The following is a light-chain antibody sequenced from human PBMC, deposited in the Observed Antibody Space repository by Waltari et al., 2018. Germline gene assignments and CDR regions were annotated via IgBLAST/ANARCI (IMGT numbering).Light chain of an antibody. CDR3: QAWDGNALI. Sequence: SYDLTQPPSVSVSPGQKASITCSGRHLGSKYVGWYQQKAGQSPELVMYQDAKRPSGIPERFSGSNSGNTATLTISGTQAMDEADYFCQAWDGNALIFGGGTKLTVL. CDR2: QDA. CDR1: HLGSKY. J-gene: IGLJ2*01. V-gene: IGLV3-1*01.